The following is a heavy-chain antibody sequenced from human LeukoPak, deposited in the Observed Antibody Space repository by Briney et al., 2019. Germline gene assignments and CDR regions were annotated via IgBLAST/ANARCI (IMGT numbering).Heavy chain of an antibody. CDR3: ARGELDRYCSGGSCYPTGQSYYFDY. Sequence: ASVKVSCKASGYTFTSYGISWVRQAPGQGLEWMGWISAYNGNTNYAQKLQGRVTMTTDTSTSTAYMELRSLRSDDTAVYYCARGELDRYCSGGSCYPTGQSYYFDYWGQGTLVTVSS. J-gene: IGHJ4*02. D-gene: IGHD2-15*01. CDR2: ISAYNGNT. CDR1: GYTFTSYG. V-gene: IGHV1-18*01.